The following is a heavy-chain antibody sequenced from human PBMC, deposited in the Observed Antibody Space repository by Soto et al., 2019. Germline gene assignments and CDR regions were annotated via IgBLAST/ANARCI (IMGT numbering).Heavy chain of an antibody. J-gene: IGHJ4*02. D-gene: IGHD2-15*01. CDR3: ARESHMVANTDFDY. Sequence: PGGSLRLSCAASGFTFRAFEMNWVRQAPGKGLEWVSYISSSDGTRYYADSVKGRFTISRDNAKSSLFLQMNSLRAEDTAVYYCARESHMVANTDFDYWGQGTLVTVSS. CDR2: ISSSDGTR. CDR1: GFTFRAFE. V-gene: IGHV3-48*03.